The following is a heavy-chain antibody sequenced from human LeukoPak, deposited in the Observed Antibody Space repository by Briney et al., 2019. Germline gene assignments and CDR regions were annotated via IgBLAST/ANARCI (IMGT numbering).Heavy chain of an antibody. CDR2: ISYDGSNI. Sequence: GGSLTLFCAASGFTFNRYGIHWLRDSPDRGREWVTVISYDGSNIYYADSVKGRFTISRDNSENTLYLQMTSLRAEDTAVDYCAKDLKRHIVLVTASAVDYSGPRTLVTVSS. J-gene: IGHJ4*02. CDR3: AKDLKRHIVLVTASAVDY. CDR1: GFTFNRYG. D-gene: IGHD2-21*02. V-gene: IGHV3-30*18.